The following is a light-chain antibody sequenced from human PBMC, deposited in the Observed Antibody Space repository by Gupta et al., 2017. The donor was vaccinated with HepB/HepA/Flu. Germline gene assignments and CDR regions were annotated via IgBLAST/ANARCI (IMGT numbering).Light chain of an antibody. J-gene: IGKJ1*01. CDR3: MQTLGSPRT. CDR2: LGF. Sequence: IVMTQSPLSLPVPPGEPASISCRSSQSLLHSNGYPHLAWYLQKPGQSPQLLTYLGFNRASGVPDRFSGSGSGTDFTLESSRVEAEDVGVYYCMQTLGSPRTFGQGTKVEIK. CDR1: QSLLHSNGYPH. V-gene: IGKV2-28*01.